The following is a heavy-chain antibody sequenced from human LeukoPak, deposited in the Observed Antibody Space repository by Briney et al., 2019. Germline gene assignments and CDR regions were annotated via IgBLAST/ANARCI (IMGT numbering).Heavy chain of an antibody. J-gene: IGHJ4*02. CDR1: GGSISSGSYY. D-gene: IGHD1-1*01. Sequence: PSETRSLTCTVSGGSISSGSYYWGWVRQPPGKGLEWIGSMFYSGTTNHNPSLKSRVSISVDTSKNQFSLRLTSVTAADTAVYSCARHRYGERYYFDYWGQGTLVTVSS. V-gene: IGHV4-39*01. CDR3: ARHRYGERYYFDY. CDR2: MFYSGTT.